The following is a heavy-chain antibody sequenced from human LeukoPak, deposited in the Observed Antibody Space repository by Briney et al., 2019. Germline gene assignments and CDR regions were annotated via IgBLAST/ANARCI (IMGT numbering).Heavy chain of an antibody. V-gene: IGHV1-2*02. CDR1: GYTFTDYF. CDR3: ARGYSGYDYVDY. D-gene: IGHD5-12*01. J-gene: IGHJ4*02. CDR2: INPNSGGT. Sequence: GASVKVSCKASGYTFTDYFIHWVRQAPGQGREWMGWINPNSGGTNYAQKFQDRVTMTRDTSISTASMDLSRLRSDDTALYYCARGYSGYDYVDYWGQGTLVTVSS.